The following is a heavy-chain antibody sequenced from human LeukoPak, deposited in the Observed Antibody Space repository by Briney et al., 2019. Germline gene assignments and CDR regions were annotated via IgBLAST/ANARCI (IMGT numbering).Heavy chain of an antibody. CDR3: ARVSDYPKAKFDF. Sequence: SETLSLTCTVSGGSISSSSYYWGWIRQPPGKGLEWIGSIYYSGSTYYNPSLKSRVTISVDTSKNQFSMKLSSVTAADTAVYYCARVSDYPKAKFDFWGQGTLVPVSS. D-gene: IGHD3/OR15-3a*01. J-gene: IGHJ4*02. CDR2: IYYSGST. CDR1: GGSISSSSYY. V-gene: IGHV4-39*07.